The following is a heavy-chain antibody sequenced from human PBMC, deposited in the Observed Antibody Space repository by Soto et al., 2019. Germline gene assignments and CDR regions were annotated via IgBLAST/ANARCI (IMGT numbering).Heavy chain of an antibody. CDR1: GGSISSSSYY. Sequence: PSETLSLTCTVSGGSISSSSYYWGWIRQPPGKGLEWIGSIYYSGSTYYNPSLKSRVTISVDTSKNQFSLKLSSVTAADTAVYYCARRTGHILMVYAIRQNWFDPWGQGTLVTVSS. V-gene: IGHV4-39*01. CDR3: ARRTGHILMVYAIRQNWFDP. CDR2: IYYSGST. J-gene: IGHJ5*02. D-gene: IGHD2-8*01.